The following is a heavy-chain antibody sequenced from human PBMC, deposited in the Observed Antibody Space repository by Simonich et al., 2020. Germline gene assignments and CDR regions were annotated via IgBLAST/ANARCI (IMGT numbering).Heavy chain of an antibody. CDR2: MNPNIGKK. D-gene: IGHD2-8*01. V-gene: IGHV1-8*02. CDR1: GYTFTSYD. CDR3: ARSRYCTNGVCYNWFDP. Sequence: VQLVQSGAEVKKPGASVKVSCKASGYTFTSYDINWVRQATGQGLGGMGWMNPNIGKKGYAQKFQGRVTMTRNTSISTAYMERSSLRSEDTAVYYCARSRYCTNGVCYNWFDPWGQGTLVTVSS. J-gene: IGHJ5*02.